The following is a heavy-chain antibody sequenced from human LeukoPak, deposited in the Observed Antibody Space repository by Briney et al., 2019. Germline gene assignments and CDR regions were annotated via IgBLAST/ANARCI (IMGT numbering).Heavy chain of an antibody. CDR1: GFTFSKYD. D-gene: IGHD6-19*01. CDR2: ISGSGGST. V-gene: IGHV3-23*01. J-gene: IGHJ4*02. Sequence: GGSLRLSCTASGFTFSKYDMIWVRQAPGKGLEWVSVISGSGGSTYYADSVRGRFSISRDNSENTLYLQMNSLRAEDTAVYYCAKDAKWLAPKYYFDYWGQGTLVTVSS. CDR3: AKDAKWLAPKYYFDY.